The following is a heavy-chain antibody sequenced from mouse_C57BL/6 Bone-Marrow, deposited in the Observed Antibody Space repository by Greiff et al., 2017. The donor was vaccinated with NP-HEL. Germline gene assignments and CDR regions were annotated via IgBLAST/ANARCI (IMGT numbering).Heavy chain of an antibody. CDR3: AREENWEGGDY. CDR2: IYPGDGDT. CDR1: GYAFSSYW. D-gene: IGHD4-1*01. V-gene: IGHV1-80*01. J-gene: IGHJ2*01. Sequence: VQLQQSGAELVKPGASVKISCKASGYAFSSYWMNWVKQRPGQGLEWIGQIYPGDGDTNYNGKFKGKATLTADKSSSTAYMQLSSLTSEDSAVYFCAREENWEGGDYWGQGTTLTVSS.